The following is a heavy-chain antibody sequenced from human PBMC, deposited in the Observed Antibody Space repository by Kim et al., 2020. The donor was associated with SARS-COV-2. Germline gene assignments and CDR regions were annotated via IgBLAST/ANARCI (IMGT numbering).Heavy chain of an antibody. CDR3: ASLPWIRAGPPYYYYYYMDV. V-gene: IGHV4-59*01. CDR2: IYYSGST. CDR1: GGSISSYY. Sequence: SETLSLTCTVSGGSISSYYWSWIRQPPGKGLEWIGYIYYSGSTNYNPSLKSRVTISVDTSKNQFSLKLSSVTAADTAVYYCASLPWIRAGPPYYYYYYMDVWGKGTTVTVSS. D-gene: IGHD6-19*01. J-gene: IGHJ6*03.